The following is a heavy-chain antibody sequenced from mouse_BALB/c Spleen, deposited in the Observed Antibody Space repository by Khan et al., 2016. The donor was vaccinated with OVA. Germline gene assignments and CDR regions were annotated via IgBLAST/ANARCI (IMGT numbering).Heavy chain of an antibody. D-gene: IGHD1-1*02. J-gene: IGHJ1*01. CDR2: INTYTGEP. CDR1: GYTFPNYG. CDR3: AFHGYWYFDV. Sequence: QIQLVQSGPELKKPGETVKISCKASGYTFPNYGMNWVKQAPGKGLKWMGWINTYTGEPTYADDFKGRFAFSLETSARPAYLQINNLKYEDTSTYFCAFHGYWYFDVWGAGTTVTGSS. V-gene: IGHV9-3-1*01.